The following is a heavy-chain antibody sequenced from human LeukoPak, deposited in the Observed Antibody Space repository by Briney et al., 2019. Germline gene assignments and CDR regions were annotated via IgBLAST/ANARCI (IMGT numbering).Heavy chain of an antibody. CDR2: IYYSGST. CDR3: ARHIQLWSPYYYYGMDV. Sequence: SETLSLTCTVSGGSISSYYWSWIRQPPGKGLEWIGYIYYSGSTNYNPSLKSRVTISVGTSKNQFSLKLSSVTAADTAVYYCARHIQLWSPYYYYGMDVWGQGTTVTVSS. CDR1: GGSISSYY. J-gene: IGHJ6*02. D-gene: IGHD5-18*01. V-gene: IGHV4-59*08.